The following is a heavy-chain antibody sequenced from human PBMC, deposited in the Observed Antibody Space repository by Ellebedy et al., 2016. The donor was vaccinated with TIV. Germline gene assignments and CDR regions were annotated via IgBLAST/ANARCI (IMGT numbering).Heavy chain of an antibody. CDR1: GFTFSSYW. Sequence: GESLKISXAASGFTFSSYWMSWVRQAPGKGLEWVANIKQDGSEKYYVDSVKGRFTISRYNAKNSLYLQMNSLRAEDTAVYYCARLQMTTTFNWFDPWGQGTLVTVSS. D-gene: IGHD4-17*01. J-gene: IGHJ5*02. CDR3: ARLQMTTTFNWFDP. CDR2: IKQDGSEK. V-gene: IGHV3-7*03.